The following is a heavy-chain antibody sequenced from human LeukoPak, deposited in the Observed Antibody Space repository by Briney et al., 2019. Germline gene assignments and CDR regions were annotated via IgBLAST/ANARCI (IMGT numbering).Heavy chain of an antibody. CDR1: GGSISSGDYY. V-gene: IGHV4-30-4*08. Sequence: SETLSLTCTVSGGSISSGDYYWSWIRQPPGKGLEWIGYIYYSGSNYYNPSLKSRVTISVDASKHQFSLKLSSVTAADTAVYYCATTDCSSTSCHYYYYYYMDVWGKGTTVTVSS. CDR3: ATTDCSSTSCHYYYYYYMDV. D-gene: IGHD2-2*01. J-gene: IGHJ6*03. CDR2: IYYSGSN.